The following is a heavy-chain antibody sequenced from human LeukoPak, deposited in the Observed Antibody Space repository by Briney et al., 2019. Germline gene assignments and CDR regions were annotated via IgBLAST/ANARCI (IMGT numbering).Heavy chain of an antibody. CDR3: AKDRRMMSSQYGMDV. Sequence: GGSLRLSCTASGFTFWSYGIHWVRQAPGKGLEWVAVISYDGNHEVYADSVKGRFTVSRDNSLNTVYLQMNSLRAEDTAVFYCAKDRRMMSSQYGMDVWGQGTTVTVSS. V-gene: IGHV3-30*18. D-gene: IGHD6-6*01. CDR1: GFTFWSYG. J-gene: IGHJ6*02. CDR2: ISYDGNHE.